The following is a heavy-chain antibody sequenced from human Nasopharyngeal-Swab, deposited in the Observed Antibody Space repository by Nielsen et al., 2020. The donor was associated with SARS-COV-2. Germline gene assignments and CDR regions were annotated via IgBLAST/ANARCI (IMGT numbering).Heavy chain of an antibody. V-gene: IGHV3-30-3*01. CDR3: ASAYGGSYWYFDL. CDR2: ISYDGRNK. CDR1: GYTFSSYA. D-gene: IGHD4-23*01. Sequence: GESLKISCAASGYTFSSYAMHWVRQAPGKGLEWVAVISYDGRNKYYADSVKGRFTISRDNSKNTLYLQMNSLRAEDTAVYYCASAYGGSYWYFDLWGRGTLVTVSS. J-gene: IGHJ2*01.